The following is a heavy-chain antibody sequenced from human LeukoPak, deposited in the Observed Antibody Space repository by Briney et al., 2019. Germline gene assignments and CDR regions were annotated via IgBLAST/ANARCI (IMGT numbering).Heavy chain of an antibody. J-gene: IGHJ4*02. CDR2: INPNSGGT. D-gene: IGHD3-9*01. Sequence: GASVKVSCKASGYTFTGYYMHWVRQAPGQGLEWMGWINPNSGGTNYAQKSQGRVTMTRDTSISTAYMELSRLRSDDTAVYYCARVGARLRYFDWNYIDYWGQGTLVTVSS. CDR1: GYTFTGYY. V-gene: IGHV1-2*02. CDR3: ARVGARLRYFDWNYIDY.